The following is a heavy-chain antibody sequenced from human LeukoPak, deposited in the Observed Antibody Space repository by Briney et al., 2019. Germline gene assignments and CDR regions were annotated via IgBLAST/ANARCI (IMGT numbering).Heavy chain of an antibody. Sequence: PGGSLRLSCAASAFTVSTNYMSWVRQAPGKGLEWVSGIFSDGSTYYADSVKGRFTISRDNSKNTLYLQANSLRAEDTAVYYCARDRAVAGLFGSWGQGTLVTVSS. CDR1: AFTVSTNY. J-gene: IGHJ5*01. V-gene: IGHV3-53*01. CDR2: IFSDGST. CDR3: ARDRAVAGLFGS. D-gene: IGHD6-19*01.